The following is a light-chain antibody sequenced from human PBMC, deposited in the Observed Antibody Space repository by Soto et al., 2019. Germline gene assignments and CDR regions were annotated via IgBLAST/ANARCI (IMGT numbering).Light chain of an antibody. CDR2: EVT. V-gene: IGLV2-14*01. Sequence: QSALTQPASVSGSPGPSITISCTGTSSDVGGYNYVSWYQQHPDKAPKLMIYEVTNRPSGVSDRFSGSKSGNTASLTISGLQAEDEADYYCSSYTSSGTLVFGGGTKVTVL. J-gene: IGLJ2*01. CDR3: SSYTSSGTLV. CDR1: SSDVGGYNY.